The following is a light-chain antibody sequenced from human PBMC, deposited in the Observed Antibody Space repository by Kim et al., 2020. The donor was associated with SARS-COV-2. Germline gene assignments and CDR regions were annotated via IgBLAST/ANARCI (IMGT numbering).Light chain of an antibody. V-gene: IGLV6-57*04. CDR3: QSYDSSNWV. CDR2: EDN. Sequence: NFMLTQPHSVSESPGKTVTISCTRSSGSIASNYVQRYQQRPGSAPTTVIYEDNQRPSGVPDRFSGSIDSSSNSASLTISGLKTEDEADYYCQSYDSSNWVFGGGTQLTVL. CDR1: SGSIASNY. J-gene: IGLJ3*02.